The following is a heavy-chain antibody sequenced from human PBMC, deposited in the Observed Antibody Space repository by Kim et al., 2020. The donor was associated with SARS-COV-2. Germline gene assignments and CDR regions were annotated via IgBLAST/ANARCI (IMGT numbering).Heavy chain of an antibody. V-gene: IGHV1-2*06. CDR2: INPNSGGT. CDR1: GYTFTGYY. CDR3: ARLPVEYSSSSWYMDV. D-gene: IGHD6-6*01. J-gene: IGHJ6*03. Sequence: ASVKVSCKASGYTFTGYYMHWVRQAPGQGLEWMGRINPNSGGTNYAQKFQGRVTMTRDTSISTAYMELSRLRSDDTAVYYCARLPVEYSSSSWYMDVWGKGTTVTVSS.